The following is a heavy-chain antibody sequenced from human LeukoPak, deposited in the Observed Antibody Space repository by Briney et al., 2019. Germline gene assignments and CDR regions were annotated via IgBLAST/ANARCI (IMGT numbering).Heavy chain of an antibody. CDR2: INPNSGGT. J-gene: IGHJ6*03. V-gene: IGHV1-2*06. Sequence: ASVKVSCKASGYTFTGYYMHWVRQAPGQGLEWMGRINPNSGGTNYAQKFQGRVTMTRDTSISTAHMELSRLRSDDTAVYYCARDSGRFGEEYYYYYYYMDVWGKETTVTVSS. D-gene: IGHD3-10*01. CDR3: ARDSGRFGEEYYYYYYYMDV. CDR1: GYTFTGYY.